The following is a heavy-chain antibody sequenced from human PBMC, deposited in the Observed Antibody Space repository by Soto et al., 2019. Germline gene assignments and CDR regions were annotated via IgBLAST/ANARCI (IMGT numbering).Heavy chain of an antibody. CDR2: IYYRGSP. V-gene: IGHV4-59*01. CDR1: GGSISSYY. D-gene: IGHD5-12*01. CDR3: ARVIGGYEYYYYYGMDV. Sequence: SETLSLTCTVSGGSISSYYWSWIRQPPGKGLEWIGYIYYRGSPNYNPSLKSRLTISVATSKNQFFLKLSSVTAADTAVYYCARVIGGYEYYYYYGMDVGGQGTTVTVSS. J-gene: IGHJ6*02.